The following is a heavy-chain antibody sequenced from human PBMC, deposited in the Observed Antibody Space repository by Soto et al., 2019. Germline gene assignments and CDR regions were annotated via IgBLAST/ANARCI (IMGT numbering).Heavy chain of an antibody. CDR1: GFTFSSYG. Sequence: QVQLVESGGGVVQPGRSLRLSCAASGFTFSSYGMHWVRQAPGEGLAWVVVISYDGSIQYYTDSAKGRFTSSRDNSTSTLYLQMNSLRAEDTAVYYCAKEIRAYSSSWSLDYWGQGTLVTVSS. CDR2: ISYDGSIQ. J-gene: IGHJ4*02. D-gene: IGHD6-13*01. V-gene: IGHV3-30*18. CDR3: AKEIRAYSSSWSLDY.